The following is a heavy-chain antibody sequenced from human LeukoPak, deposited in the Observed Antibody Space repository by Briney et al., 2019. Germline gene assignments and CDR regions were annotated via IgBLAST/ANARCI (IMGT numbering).Heavy chain of an antibody. CDR1: GYTLTELS. J-gene: IGHJ4*02. D-gene: IGHD1-26*01. CDR3: ATRYSGSYYGYYYFDY. CDR2: FDPGDGET. Sequence: GASVKVSCKVSGYTLTELSMHWVRQAPGKGLEWMGGFDPGDGETIYAQKFQGRVTMTEDTSTDTAYMELSSLRSEDTAVYYCATRYSGSYYGYYYFDYWGQGTLVTVSS. V-gene: IGHV1-24*01.